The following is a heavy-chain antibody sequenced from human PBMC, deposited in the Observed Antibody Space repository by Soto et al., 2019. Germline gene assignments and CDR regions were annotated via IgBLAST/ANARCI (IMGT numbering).Heavy chain of an antibody. CDR2: IYPGDSDT. V-gene: IGHV5-51*01. Sequence: GESLKISCKGPGDRFSRYWIGWVRQMPGKGLKWMGIIYPGDSDTAYSPSFQGQVSVSADKSINTADLQWSSLKASDTAMYYCASQAGRAAAGTVPFFDYWGQGTLVTVSS. CDR1: GDRFSRYW. J-gene: IGHJ4*02. D-gene: IGHD6-13*01. CDR3: ASQAGRAAAGTVPFFDY.